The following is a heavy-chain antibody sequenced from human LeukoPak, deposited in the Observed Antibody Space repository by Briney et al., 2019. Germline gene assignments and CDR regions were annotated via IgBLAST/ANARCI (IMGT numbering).Heavy chain of an antibody. V-gene: IGHV4-59*08. Sequence: PSETLSLACSVSGGSITNYYWSWIRQSPGKGLEWIGFIYNTGRTNYNPSLQSRVTMSIDTSKNQFSLKLSSVTAADTAVYYCARQGELAIDYWGQGTLVTVSS. CDR1: GGSITNYY. CDR3: ARQGELAIDY. D-gene: IGHD1-26*01. CDR2: IYNTGRT. J-gene: IGHJ4*02.